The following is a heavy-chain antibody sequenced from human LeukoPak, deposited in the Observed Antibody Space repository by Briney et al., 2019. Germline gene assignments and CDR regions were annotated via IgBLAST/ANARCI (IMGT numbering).Heavy chain of an antibody. CDR2: INQDGSER. Sequence: PGGSLRLSCAASGFTFSTYWMSWVRQAPGKGLEWVANINQDGSERLYVDSVKGRFTISRDNAKNLLYLQMNSLRAEDTAVYYCARDNSYDVLSNFAYWGKGILVPVPS. CDR3: ARDNSYDVLSNFAY. CDR1: GFTFSTYW. J-gene: IGHJ4*02. D-gene: IGHD3-9*01. V-gene: IGHV3-7*01.